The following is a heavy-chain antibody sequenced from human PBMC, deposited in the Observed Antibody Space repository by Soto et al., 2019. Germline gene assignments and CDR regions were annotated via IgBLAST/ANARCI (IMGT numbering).Heavy chain of an antibody. CDR3: AKDARRYSGSYKEVLFDY. D-gene: IGHD1-26*01. CDR1: GFTFSSYG. V-gene: IGHV3-30*18. J-gene: IGHJ4*02. Sequence: ESGGGVVQPGRSLRLSCAASGFTFSSYGMHWVRQAPGKGLEWVAVISYDGSNKYYADSVKGRFTISRDNSKNTLYLQMNSLRAEDTAVYYCAKDARRYSGSYKEVLFDYWGQGTLVTVSS. CDR2: ISYDGSNK.